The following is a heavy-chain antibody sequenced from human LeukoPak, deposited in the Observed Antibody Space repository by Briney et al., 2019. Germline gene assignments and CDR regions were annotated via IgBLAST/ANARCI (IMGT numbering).Heavy chain of an antibody. CDR2: IYYSGST. D-gene: IGHD1-26*01. CDR1: GGSVSSCSYY. CDR3: ARERIVGATAYDI. V-gene: IGHV4-61*01. J-gene: IGHJ3*02. Sequence: PSETLSLTCTVSGGSVSSCSYYWSWIRQPPGKGLEWIGYIYYSGSTNYNPSLKSRVTISVDTSKNQFSLKLSSVTAADTAVYYCARERIVGATAYDIRGQGTMVTVSS.